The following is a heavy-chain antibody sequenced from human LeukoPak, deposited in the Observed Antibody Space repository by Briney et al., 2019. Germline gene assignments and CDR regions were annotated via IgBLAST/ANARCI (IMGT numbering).Heavy chain of an antibody. Sequence: ASVKVSCKASGYTFTGYYMHWVGQAPGQALEGMGWINPNSGGTDYAQKFQGRVTMPRDSTISTDYVELGRLRCDDSGVYCCVLLFGEYYYYNMDVWGKGTTVTASS. D-gene: IGHD3-10*02. J-gene: IGHJ6*03. V-gene: IGHV1-2*02. CDR1: GYTFTGYY. CDR2: INPNSGGT. CDR3: VLLFGEYYYYNMDV.